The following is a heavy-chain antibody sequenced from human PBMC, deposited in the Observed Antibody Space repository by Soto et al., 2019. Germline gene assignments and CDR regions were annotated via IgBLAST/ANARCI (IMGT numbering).Heavy chain of an antibody. CDR3: ARVEYYGSGSYVSGPYYGMDV. Sequence: SETLSLTCTVSGGSISSGNYYWSWIRQPPGKGLEWIGFISYSGSTYYSTSLKSRVTISVDTSKSQFSLNLSFVTAADTAVYYCARVEYYGSGSYVSGPYYGMDVWGQGTTVTVSS. CDR2: ISYSGST. V-gene: IGHV4-30-4*01. CDR1: GGSISSGNYY. D-gene: IGHD3-10*01. J-gene: IGHJ6*02.